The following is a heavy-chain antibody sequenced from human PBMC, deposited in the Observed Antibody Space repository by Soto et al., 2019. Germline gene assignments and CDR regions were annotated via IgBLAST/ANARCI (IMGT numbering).Heavy chain of an antibody. J-gene: IGHJ6*02. CDR2: IYYSVST. V-gene: IGHV4-61*01. Sequence: QVQLQESGPGLVKPSETLSLTCTVSGGSVSSGSYYWSWIRQPPGKGLEWIGYIYYSVSTNYNPSLKSRVTISVDTSKNQFSLKLSSVTAADTAVYYCARDYQDYGDYGGYYYYHMDVWGQGTTVTVSS. CDR3: ARDYQDYGDYGGYYYYHMDV. CDR1: GGSVSSGSYY. D-gene: IGHD4-17*01.